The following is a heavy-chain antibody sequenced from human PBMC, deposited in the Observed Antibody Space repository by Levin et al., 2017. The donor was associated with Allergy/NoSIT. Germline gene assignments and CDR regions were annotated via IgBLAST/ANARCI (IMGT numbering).Heavy chain of an antibody. V-gene: IGHV3-23*01. Sequence: LPFSSSFFPFPPSSLNWVRQAPGKGLEWVSHITDVGKADYADSVKGRFTISRDNSKNTLYLQMNSLRAEDTAIYYCAKEYSSSWPYWGQGTLVTVSS. CDR1: FFPFPPSS. D-gene: IGHD6-13*01. J-gene: IGHJ4*02. CDR3: AKEYSSSWPY. CDR2: ITDVGKA.